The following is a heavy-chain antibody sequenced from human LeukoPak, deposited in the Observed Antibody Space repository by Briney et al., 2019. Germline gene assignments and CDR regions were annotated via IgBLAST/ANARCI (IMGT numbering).Heavy chain of an antibody. D-gene: IGHD2-15*01. J-gene: IGHJ4*02. Sequence: ASVKVSCKASGYTFTAYYMHWVRQAPGQGLEWMGWINPNSGGTNYAQKFQGRVTMTRDTSISTAYMELSGLRSDDTAVYDCAGGPAWAIDYWGQGTLVTVSS. CDR3: AGGPAWAIDY. CDR1: GYTFTAYY. CDR2: INPNSGGT. V-gene: IGHV1-2*02.